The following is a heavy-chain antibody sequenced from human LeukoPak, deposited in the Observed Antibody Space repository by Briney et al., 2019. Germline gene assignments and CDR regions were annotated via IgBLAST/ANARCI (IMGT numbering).Heavy chain of an antibody. V-gene: IGHV4-59*01. CDR1: GGSISSYY. Sequence: PSETLPLTCTVSGGSISSYYWSWIRQPPGKGLEWIGYIYYSGSTNYNPSLKSRVTISVDTSKNQFSLKLSSVTAADTAVYYCARTLVKTPYFDYRGQGTLVTVSS. CDR2: IYYSGST. J-gene: IGHJ4*02. D-gene: IGHD6-6*01. CDR3: ARTLVKTPYFDY.